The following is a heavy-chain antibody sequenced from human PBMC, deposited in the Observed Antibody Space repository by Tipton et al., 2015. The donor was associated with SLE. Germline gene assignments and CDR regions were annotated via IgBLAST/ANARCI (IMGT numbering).Heavy chain of an antibody. V-gene: IGHV4-38-2*02. Sequence: TLSLTCTVSGYSISRGYYWHWLRQSPGKGLQWIAYVYHGGANAYNPSFKSRVTVSLDTSKRQFSLKLGSVTAADTAVYYCASGPLHDFWSGYEAAWGQGTLVSVSS. CDR3: ASGPLHDFWSGYEAA. CDR1: GYSISRGYY. CDR2: VYHGGAN. J-gene: IGHJ5*02. D-gene: IGHD3-3*01.